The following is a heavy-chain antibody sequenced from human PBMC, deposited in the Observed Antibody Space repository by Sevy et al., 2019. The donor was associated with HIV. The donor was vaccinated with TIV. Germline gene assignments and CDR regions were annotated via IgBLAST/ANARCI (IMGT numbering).Heavy chain of an antibody. V-gene: IGHV3-33*01. CDR3: ARDAARVIVPTAGFDS. J-gene: IGHJ5*01. Sequence: GGSLRLSCVASGFTFRSFSMHWVRQAPGKGLEWVAAIWYDGRTERYADSVQGRFTISRDNSKKTLYLQMKSLRDEDTAIYYCARDAARVIVPTAGFDSWGQGTLVTVSS. CDR2: IWYDGRTE. D-gene: IGHD1-1*01. CDR1: GFTFRSFS.